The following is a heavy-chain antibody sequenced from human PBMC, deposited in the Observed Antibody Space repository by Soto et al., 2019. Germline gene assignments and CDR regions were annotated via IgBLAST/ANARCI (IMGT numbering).Heavy chain of an antibody. CDR2: IYYSGST. J-gene: IGHJ5*02. Sequence: SETLSLTCTVSGGSISSYYWSWIRQPPGKGLEWIGYIYYSGSTNYNPSLKSRVTISVDTSKNQFSLKLSSVTAADTAVYYCAKTAGYDYVWGSSGLDPWGQGTLVTVSS. CDR1: GGSISSYY. CDR3: AKTAGYDYVWGSSGLDP. D-gene: IGHD3-16*01. V-gene: IGHV4-59*01.